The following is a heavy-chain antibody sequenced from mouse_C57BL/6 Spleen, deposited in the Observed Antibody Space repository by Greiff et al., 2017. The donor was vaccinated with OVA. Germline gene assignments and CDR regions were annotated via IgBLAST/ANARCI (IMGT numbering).Heavy chain of an antibody. Sequence: EVKLVESGGGLVKPGGSLKLSCAASGFTFSSYAMSWVRQTPEKRLEWVATISDGGSYTYYPDNVKGRFTISRDNAKNNLYLQMSHLKSEDTAMYYCAREDGSFDYWGQGTTLTVSS. CDR1: GFTFSSYA. CDR2: ISDGGSYT. D-gene: IGHD2-3*01. V-gene: IGHV5-4*01. J-gene: IGHJ2*01. CDR3: AREDGSFDY.